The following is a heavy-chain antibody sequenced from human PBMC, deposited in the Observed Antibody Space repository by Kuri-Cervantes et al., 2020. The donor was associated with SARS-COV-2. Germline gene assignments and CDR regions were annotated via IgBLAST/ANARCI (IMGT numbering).Heavy chain of an antibody. V-gene: IGHV3-33*03. Sequence: CGASGFTYRSYGMHWDRQAPGKGLEWVAVIWYDGSNKYYADAVKGRFTIYRDNSKNTLHLQMNSLRAEDTPVYYSACGNSYGSPFHYWGQGPLVTVSS. CDR3: ACGNSYGSPFHY. D-gene: IGHD5-18*01. CDR2: IWYDGSNK. CDR1: GFTYRSYG. J-gene: IGHJ4*02.